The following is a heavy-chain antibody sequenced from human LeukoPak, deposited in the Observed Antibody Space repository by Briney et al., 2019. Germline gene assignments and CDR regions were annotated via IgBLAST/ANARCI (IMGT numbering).Heavy chain of an antibody. Sequence: QAGGSLGLSCAASGFTFSTYAMHWVRQPPGKGLEWVSAISGRGGATYHADADSVKGRFIISRDNSKNTLYLQINSLRVEDTAVYYCAKDGYNYDSSGHFDYWGQGTLVTVSS. CDR3: AKDGYNYDSSGHFDY. D-gene: IGHD3-22*01. J-gene: IGHJ4*02. V-gene: IGHV3-23*01. CDR2: ISGRGGAT. CDR1: GFTFSTYA.